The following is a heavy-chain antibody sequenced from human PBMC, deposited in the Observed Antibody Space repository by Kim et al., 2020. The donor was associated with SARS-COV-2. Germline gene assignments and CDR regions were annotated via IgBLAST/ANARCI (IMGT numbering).Heavy chain of an antibody. Sequence: GGSLRLSCAASGFTFSSNWMSWVRQAPGKGLEWVANIKQDGTEKNYVDSVKGRFTISRDNAKNSLYLQLNSLRAEDTAVYYCARVIRERQLVLERLYYYAMDVWGQGTTVSVSS. V-gene: IGHV3-7*03. D-gene: IGHD6-13*01. CDR3: ARVIRERQLVLERLYYYAMDV. CDR1: GFTFSSNW. J-gene: IGHJ6*02. CDR2: IKQDGTEK.